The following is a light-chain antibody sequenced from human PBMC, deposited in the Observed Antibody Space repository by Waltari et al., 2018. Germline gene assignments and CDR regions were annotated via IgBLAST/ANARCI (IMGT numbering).Light chain of an antibody. V-gene: IGLV1-44*01. CDR1: RSNIGGTT. CDR2: GNH. Sequence: QPLLTQPPSASGTPGQRVTLACSGRRSNIGGTTVTWYKQLPGAAPKLLIYGNHQRPSGVPDRFSGSKSGTSASLAISGLQTEDEADYYCSAWDDSLHGWVFGGGTGLTVL. CDR3: SAWDDSLHGWV. J-gene: IGLJ3*02.